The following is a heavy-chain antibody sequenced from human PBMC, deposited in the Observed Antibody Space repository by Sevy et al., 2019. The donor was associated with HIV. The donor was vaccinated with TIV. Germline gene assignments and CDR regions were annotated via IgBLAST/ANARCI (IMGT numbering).Heavy chain of an antibody. CDR2: ISGSGGST. V-gene: IGHV3-23*01. Sequence: GGSLRLSCAASGFTFSSYAMSWVRQAPGKGLEWVSDISGSGGSTYYADSVKGRFTISRDNSKNTLYLQRNSLRAEDTAVYYCAKEEGYSSGWYGDYYYYYGMDVWGQVTTVTVSS. CDR3: AKEEGYSSGWYGDYYYYYGMDV. J-gene: IGHJ6*02. D-gene: IGHD6-19*01. CDR1: GFTFSSYA.